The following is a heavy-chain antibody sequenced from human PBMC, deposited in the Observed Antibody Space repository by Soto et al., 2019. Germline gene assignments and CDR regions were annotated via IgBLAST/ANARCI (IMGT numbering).Heavy chain of an antibody. V-gene: IGHV3-23*01. CDR3: ARRSSGWYFAY. CDR1: GFTFSSYA. J-gene: IGHJ4*02. D-gene: IGHD6-19*01. Sequence: EVQLLESGGGLVQPGGSLRLSCAASGFTFSSYAMSWVRQAPGKGLEWVSVISGSGGSTYYADSVKGRFTISRDNSKNTLYLQMNSLRAEDTAVYYCARRSSGWYFAYWGQGTLVTVSS. CDR2: ISGSGGST.